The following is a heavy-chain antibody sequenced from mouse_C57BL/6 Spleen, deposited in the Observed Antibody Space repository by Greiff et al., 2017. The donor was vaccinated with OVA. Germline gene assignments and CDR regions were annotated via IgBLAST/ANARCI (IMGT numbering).Heavy chain of an antibody. CDR2: IDPSDSYT. CDR3: ARRSLLPYAMDY. CDR1: GYTFTSYW. V-gene: IGHV1-59*01. D-gene: IGHD1-1*01. Sequence: VQLQQPGAELVRPGTSVKLSCKASGYTFTSYWMHWVKQRPGQGLEWIGVIDPSDSYTNYNQKFKGKATLTVDTSSSTAYMQLSSLTSEAPAVYYGARRSLLPYAMDYWGQGTSVTVSS. J-gene: IGHJ4*01.